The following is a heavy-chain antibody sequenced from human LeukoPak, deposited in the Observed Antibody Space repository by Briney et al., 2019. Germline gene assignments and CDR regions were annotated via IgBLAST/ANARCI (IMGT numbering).Heavy chain of an antibody. CDR2: ISYDGSNK. V-gene: IGHV3-30*03. Sequence: PGRSLRLSCAASGFTSSSYGMHWVRQAPGKGLEWVAVISYDGSNKYYADSVKGRFTISRDNSKNTLYLQMNSLRAEDTAVYYCARDRVIVVVVADPPLDAFDIWGQGTMVTVSS. CDR3: ARDRVIVVVVADPPLDAFDI. J-gene: IGHJ3*02. D-gene: IGHD2-15*01. CDR1: GFTSSSYG.